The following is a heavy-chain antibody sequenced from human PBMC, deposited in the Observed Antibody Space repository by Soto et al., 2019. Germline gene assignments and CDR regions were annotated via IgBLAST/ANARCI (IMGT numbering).Heavy chain of an antibody. Sequence: ASVKVSCKASGYTFFTYGITWVRQAPGQGLEWMGWISTYNGNTNYVQKLQGRVTMTTDTSARTAYMELRSLTSDDTAMYYCARKSSSSPWFDPWGQGTLVTVSS. J-gene: IGHJ5*02. D-gene: IGHD6-6*01. CDR1: GYTFFTYG. V-gene: IGHV1-18*01. CDR3: ARKSSSSPWFDP. CDR2: ISTYNGNT.